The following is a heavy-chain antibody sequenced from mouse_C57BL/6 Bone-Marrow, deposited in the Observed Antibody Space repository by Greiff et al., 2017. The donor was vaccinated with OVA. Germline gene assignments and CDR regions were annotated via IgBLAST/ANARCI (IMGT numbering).Heavy chain of an antibody. CDR1: GYTFTDYY. V-gene: IGHV1-19*01. Sequence: VQLQQSGPVLVKPGASVKMSCKASGYTFTDYYMNWVKQSHGKSLEWIGVINPYNGGTSYNQKFKGKATLTVDKSSSTAYMELNSLTSEDSAVYYCARHYDYDRGYAMDYWGQGTSVTVSS. CDR2: INPYNGGT. J-gene: IGHJ4*01. CDR3: ARHYDYDRGYAMDY. D-gene: IGHD2-4*01.